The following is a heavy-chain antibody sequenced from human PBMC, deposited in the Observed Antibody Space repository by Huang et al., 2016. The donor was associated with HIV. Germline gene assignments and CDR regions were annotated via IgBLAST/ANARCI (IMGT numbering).Heavy chain of an antibody. D-gene: IGHD4-17*01. Sequence: QVHLVQSGAEVKKPGASVKVSCKASGYTFTNYDINWVRQAPGRGVEWMGWMNPNTGNTGLAQSCQGRVTMNRKTSITTAYMELTSLTSEDTAVYYCARSAYGDLDYWGLGTLVIVSS. V-gene: IGHV1-8*02. CDR1: GYTFTNYD. CDR3: ARSAYGDLDY. J-gene: IGHJ4*02. CDR2: MNPNTGNT.